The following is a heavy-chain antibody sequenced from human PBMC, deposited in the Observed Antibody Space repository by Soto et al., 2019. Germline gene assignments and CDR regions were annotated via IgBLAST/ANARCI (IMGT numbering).Heavy chain of an antibody. D-gene: IGHD2-15*01. J-gene: IGHJ5*02. CDR1: GGSISSYY. V-gene: IGHV4-59*01. CDR3: ARGGYCSGGSCYSGNWFDP. CDR2: IYYSGST. Sequence: QVQLQESGPGLVKPSETLSLTCTVSGGSISSYYWSWIRQPPGKGLEWIGYIYYSGSTNYNPSLKSRVTISVDTSKNQFSLKLSSVTAADTAVYYWARGGYCSGGSCYSGNWFDPWGQGTLVTVSS.